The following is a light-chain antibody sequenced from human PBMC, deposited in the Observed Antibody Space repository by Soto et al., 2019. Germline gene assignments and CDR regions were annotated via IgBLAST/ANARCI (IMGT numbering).Light chain of an antibody. Sequence: SQMTQSPSSMSASVGDRVTITCRASQSISAYLNWYQQKPGKAPKLLIYAASSLQSGVPSRFSGSGSGTDFTLTISSLQPEDFATYYCQESYSTPSVTFGPGTKVDIK. J-gene: IGKJ3*01. CDR3: QESYSTPSVT. V-gene: IGKV1-39*01. CDR1: QSISAY. CDR2: AAS.